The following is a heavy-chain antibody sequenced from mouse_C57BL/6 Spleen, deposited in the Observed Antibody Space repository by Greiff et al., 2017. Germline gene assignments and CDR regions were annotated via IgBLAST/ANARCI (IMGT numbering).Heavy chain of an antibody. CDR3: ARRAYYYAMDY. CDR2: ISPGDGDT. CDR1: GYAFSSSW. J-gene: IGHJ4*01. V-gene: IGHV1-82*01. Sequence: VKLMESGPELVKPGASVKISCKASGYAFSSSWLNWVKQRPGKGLEWIGRISPGDGDTNYNGKFKGKATLTADKSSSTAYMQLSSLTSEDSAVYFCARRAYYYAMDYWGQGTSVTVSS. D-gene: IGHD3-3*01.